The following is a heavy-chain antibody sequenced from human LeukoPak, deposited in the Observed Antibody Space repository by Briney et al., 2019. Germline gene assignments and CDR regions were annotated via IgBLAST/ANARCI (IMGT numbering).Heavy chain of an antibody. CDR3: ARSPVDTPHFDY. D-gene: IGHD5-18*01. V-gene: IGHV3-64*01. J-gene: IGHJ4*02. CDR1: GIPFPSYA. CDR2: ITPNGGST. Sequence: GALRLSFAAPGIPFPSYALPWVRPAPGKGLEYFSAITPNGGSTYYANSVKGRFTISRDNTKNTLYLQMGSLRAEDMAVYYCARSPVDTPHFDYWGQGTLVTVSS.